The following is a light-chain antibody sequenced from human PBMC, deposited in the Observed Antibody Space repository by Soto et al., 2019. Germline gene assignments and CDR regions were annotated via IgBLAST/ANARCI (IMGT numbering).Light chain of an antibody. CDR2: DAS. J-gene: IGKJ5*01. Sequence: DIQMTQSPSSLSASLGNRVTITFQASQDIATYLNWYQQKPGKAPNLLIYDASNLQSGVPSRFSGSGSGTDFTLTISGLQPEDIATYYCQKYNSVLRAFGQGTRLEI. V-gene: IGKV1-27*01. CDR1: QDIATY. CDR3: QKYNSVLRA.